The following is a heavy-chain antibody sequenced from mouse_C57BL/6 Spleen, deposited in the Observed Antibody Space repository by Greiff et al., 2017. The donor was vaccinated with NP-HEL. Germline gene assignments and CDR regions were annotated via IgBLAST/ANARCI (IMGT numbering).Heavy chain of an antibody. CDR2: ISDGGSYT. Sequence: EVKLVESGGGLVKPGGSLKLSCAASGFTFSSYAMSWVRQTPEKRLEWVATISDGGSYTYYPDNVKGRFTISRDNAKNNLYLQMSHLKSEDTAMYYCARGDDPWFAYWGQGTLVTVSA. J-gene: IGHJ3*01. CDR1: GFTFSSYA. CDR3: ARGDDPWFAY. V-gene: IGHV5-4*03.